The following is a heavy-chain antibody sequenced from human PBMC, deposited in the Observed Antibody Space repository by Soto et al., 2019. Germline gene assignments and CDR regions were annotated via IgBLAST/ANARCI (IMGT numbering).Heavy chain of an antibody. CDR1: GSSFSSYA. Sequence: QVRLVESGGGVVQPGRSLRLSCTASGSSFSSYAMYWFRQPPGKGLEWVAVISHDGINKHYADSVKGRVTVSRDNSNHSLDLQLNSRRGEDTAMYYCARDMYSSDYFVKWFEPWGQGTLVTVSS. CDR3: ARDMYSSDYFVKWFEP. J-gene: IGHJ5*02. D-gene: IGHD6-19*01. CDR2: ISHDGINK. V-gene: IGHV3-30-3*01.